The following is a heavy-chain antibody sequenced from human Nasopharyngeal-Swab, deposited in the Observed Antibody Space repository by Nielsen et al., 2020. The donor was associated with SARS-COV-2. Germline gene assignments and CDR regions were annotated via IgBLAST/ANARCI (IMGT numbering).Heavy chain of an antibody. CDR1: VGTFSSYA. Sequence: SSVKVSCKASVGTFSSYAISWVRQAPGQGLEWMGGIIPIFGTANYAQKFQGRVTITADESTSTAYMELSSLRSEDTAVYYCAREGAAVAGDWYFDLWGRGTLVTVSS. CDR2: IIPIFGTA. V-gene: IGHV1-69*13. CDR3: AREGAAVAGDWYFDL. D-gene: IGHD6-19*01. J-gene: IGHJ2*01.